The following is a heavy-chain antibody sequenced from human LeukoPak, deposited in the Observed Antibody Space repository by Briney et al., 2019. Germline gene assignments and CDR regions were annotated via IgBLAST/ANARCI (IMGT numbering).Heavy chain of an antibody. V-gene: IGHV3-48*03. D-gene: IGHD5-12*01. J-gene: IGHJ5*02. CDR2: ISSSGSTI. CDR1: GFTFSSYE. Sequence: GGSLRLSCAASGFTFSSYEMNWVRQAPGKGLEWVSYISSSGSTIYYADSVKGRFTISRDNAKNSLYLQMNSLRAEDTAVYYCARVQTRYDPNWFDPWGQGTLVTVSS. CDR3: ARVQTRYDPNWFDP.